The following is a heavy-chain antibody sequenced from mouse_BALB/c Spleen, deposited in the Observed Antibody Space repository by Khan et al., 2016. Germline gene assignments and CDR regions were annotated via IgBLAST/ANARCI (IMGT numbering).Heavy chain of an antibody. V-gene: IGHV3-2*02. D-gene: IGHD1-2*01. Sequence: EVQLQESGPGLVKPSQSLSLTYTVTGYSITSGYGWNWIRQFPGNQLEWMGYISYSGSTNYNPSLKSRISITRDTSKNQFFLQLNSGTTEDTATYYCARTARIKYWGQGTTLTFSS. CDR2: ISYSGST. CDR3: ARTARIKY. J-gene: IGHJ2*01. CDR1: GYSITSGYG.